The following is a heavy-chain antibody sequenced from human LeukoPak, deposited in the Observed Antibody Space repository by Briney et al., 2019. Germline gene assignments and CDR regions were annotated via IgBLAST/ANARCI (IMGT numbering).Heavy chain of an antibody. J-gene: IGHJ4*02. D-gene: IGHD3-10*01. V-gene: IGHV3-23*01. CDR2: MSGNCGST. CDR1: GFTFSSYA. CDR3: AKDSFGEWFGESNFDC. Sequence: PGESLRLSCAASGFTFSSYAMNWVRQAPGKGLEWVSDMSGNCGSTYYADSVKGRFIISRDNSKNTLYLQMNSLRDEDTAVYYCAKDSFGEWFGESNFDCWGQGTLVTVSS.